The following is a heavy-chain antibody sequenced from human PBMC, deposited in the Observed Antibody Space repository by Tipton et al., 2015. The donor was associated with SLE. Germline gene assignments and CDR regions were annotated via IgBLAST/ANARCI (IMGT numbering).Heavy chain of an antibody. V-gene: IGHV3-30*04. J-gene: IGHJ1*01. Sequence: RSLRLSCAASGFTFSSYAMHWVRQAPGKGLEWVAVTSYDRSNKFYADSVKGRFTISRDNSKNTLYLQMNSLRAEDTAVYYCARTADCSRTSCYTGGGYFHHWGQGTLVTVSS. CDR1: GFTFSSYA. CDR2: TSYDRSNK. D-gene: IGHD2-2*02. CDR3: ARTADCSRTSCYTGGGYFHH.